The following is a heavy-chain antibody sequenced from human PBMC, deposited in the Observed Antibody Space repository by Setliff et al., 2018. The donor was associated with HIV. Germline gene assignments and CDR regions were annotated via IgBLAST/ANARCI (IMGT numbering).Heavy chain of an antibody. Sequence: KPSETLSLTCTISGGPFGDYHWSWIRQPAGRGLEWIGRIFRSGTTDYKFSLKSRVTISIDTSRNQFSLRLTSVTAEDTAVYYCARDRHYSGLGSYGPWGPGTLVTVSS. CDR3: ARDRHYSGLGSYGP. V-gene: IGHV4-4*07. D-gene: IGHD3-10*01. CDR1: GGPFGDYH. J-gene: IGHJ5*02. CDR2: IFRSGTT.